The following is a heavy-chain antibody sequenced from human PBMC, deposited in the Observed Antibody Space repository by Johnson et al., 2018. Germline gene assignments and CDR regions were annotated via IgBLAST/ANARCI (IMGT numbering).Heavy chain of an antibody. D-gene: IGHD3-22*01. CDR1: GFTFSSYG. CDR2: ISYDGSNK. J-gene: IGHJ3*02. V-gene: IGHV3-30*18. Sequence: QVQLVESGGGVVQPGRSLRLSCAASGFTFSSYGMHWVRQAPGKGLEWVAVISYDGSNKYYADPVKGRFTISGDNSKNTRYLQMNSLRGEDTAGYYWAKEAISGSAAFDIWSRGTMVSFSS. CDR3: AKEAISGSAAFDI.